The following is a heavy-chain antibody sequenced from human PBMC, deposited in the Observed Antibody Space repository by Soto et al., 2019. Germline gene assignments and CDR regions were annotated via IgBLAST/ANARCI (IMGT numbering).Heavy chain of an antibody. CDR1: GFPFSSYA. CDR3: ALIVVVTHTGY. V-gene: IGHV3-30*04. J-gene: IGHJ4*02. CDR2: ISYDGSNK. D-gene: IGHD3-22*01. Sequence: QVQLVESGGGVVQPGRSLRLSCAASGFPFSSYAMHRVRQAPGKGLGWVAVISYDGSNKYYGDSVKGRFTISRDNSKNTLYLQMNSMGAEDTAVYFCALIVVVTHTGYWGQGTLVTVSS.